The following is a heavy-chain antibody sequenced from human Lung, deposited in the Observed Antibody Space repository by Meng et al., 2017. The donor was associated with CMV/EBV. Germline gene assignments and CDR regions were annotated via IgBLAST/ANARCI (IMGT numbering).Heavy chain of an antibody. V-gene: IGHV4-61*01. CDR3: ARDRAWLGRGSFDF. CDR1: GVSVTYNSYY. Sequence: SXTLSLXCTVSGVSVTYNSYYWSWIRQSPGKGLEWIGYIYVSKNTKYNPSLQSRVTMSVDTTKNQVFLKLSSVTAADTAVYYCARDRAWLGRGSFDFWGQGKXVT. CDR2: IYVSKNT. D-gene: IGHD3-9*01. J-gene: IGHJ3*01.